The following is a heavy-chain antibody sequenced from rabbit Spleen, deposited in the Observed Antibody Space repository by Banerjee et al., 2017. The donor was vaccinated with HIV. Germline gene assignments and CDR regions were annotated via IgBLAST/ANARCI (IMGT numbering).Heavy chain of an antibody. V-gene: IGHV1S45*01. J-gene: IGHJ4*01. CDR3: ARDLASVVGWNFNL. CDR2: INTYTGKP. D-gene: IGHD3-1*01. CDR1: GFSLIDRDE. Sequence: ARLVVSVGSVRNPEGAVTGACKDSGFSLIDRDEMCWVRQAPGKGLQWIACINTYTGKPVYATWPKGRFTISRTSSTTVTLQMTSLAAADTATYFCARDLASVVGWNFNLWGQGTLVTVS.